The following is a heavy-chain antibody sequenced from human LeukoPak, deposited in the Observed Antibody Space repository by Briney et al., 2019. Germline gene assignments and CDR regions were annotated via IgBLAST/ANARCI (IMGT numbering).Heavy chain of an antibody. Sequence: ASGKVSCKASGYTFSDYYMHWVRQAPGQGLEWMGWINLNSGVTNYAQKFQGRVTMTRDTSISTAYMELSRLRFDDTAVYYCASGSSYDSSGRGFDYWGQGTLVTVSS. D-gene: IGHD3-22*01. V-gene: IGHV1-2*02. CDR3: ASGSSYDSSGRGFDY. J-gene: IGHJ4*02. CDR1: GYTFSDYY. CDR2: INLNSGVT.